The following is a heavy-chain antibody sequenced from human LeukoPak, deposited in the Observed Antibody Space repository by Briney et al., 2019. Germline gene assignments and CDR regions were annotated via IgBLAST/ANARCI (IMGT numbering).Heavy chain of an antibody. J-gene: IGHJ4*02. CDR1: GFTFDDYA. CDR3: TKDGGSGSYYSPSHFDY. CDR2: ISWNSGSI. V-gene: IGHV3-9*03. Sequence: GGSLRFSCAASGFTFDDYAMRWVRQAPGKGLEWVSGISWNSGSIGYADSVKGRFTISRDNAKNSLYLQMNSLRAEDMALYYCTKDGGSGSYYSPSHFDYWGQGTLVTVSS. D-gene: IGHD3-10*01.